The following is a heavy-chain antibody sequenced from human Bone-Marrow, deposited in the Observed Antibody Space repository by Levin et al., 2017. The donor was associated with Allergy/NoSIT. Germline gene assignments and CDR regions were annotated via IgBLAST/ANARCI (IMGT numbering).Heavy chain of an antibody. V-gene: IGHV3-23*01. Sequence: PGGSLRLSCAASGFTFSSYAMSWVRQAPGKGLEWVSAISGSGGSTYYADSVKGRFTISRDNSKNTLYLQMNSLRAEDTAVYYCATHLSSDTKVRSPRTGGVCPVDPCFDYWGQGTLVTVSS. D-gene: IGHD2-8*02. CDR2: ISGSGGST. CDR1: GFTFSSYA. J-gene: IGHJ4*02. CDR3: ATHLSSDTKVRSPRTGGVCPVDPCFDY.